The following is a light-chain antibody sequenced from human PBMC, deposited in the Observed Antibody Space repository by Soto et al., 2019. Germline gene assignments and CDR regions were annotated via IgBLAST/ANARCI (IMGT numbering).Light chain of an antibody. V-gene: IGKV3-20*01. Sequence: EIVLTQSPGTLSLSPGERATLSCRASQSVSTSDLAWYQQKPGQAPRFIIYEANRRAPGIPDRISGSGSGTDFTLTISRLEPEDFAVYYCQQFGSSLTLGGGTKVDIK. CDR1: QSVSTSD. CDR3: QQFGSSLT. CDR2: EAN. J-gene: IGKJ4*01.